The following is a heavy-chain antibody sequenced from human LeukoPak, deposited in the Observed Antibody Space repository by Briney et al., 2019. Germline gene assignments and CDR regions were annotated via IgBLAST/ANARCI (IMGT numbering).Heavy chain of an antibody. D-gene: IGHD2-15*01. CDR3: ARGGVVVVAATIYYYYGMDV. CDR2: MNPNSGNT. Sequence: EASVKVSCKASGYTFTSYDINWVRQATGQGLEWMGWMNPNSGNTGYAQKFQGRVTMTRNTSISTAYMKLSSLRSEDTAVYYCARGGVVVVAATIYYYYGMDVWGQGTTVTVSS. J-gene: IGHJ6*02. V-gene: IGHV1-8*01. CDR1: GYTFTSYD.